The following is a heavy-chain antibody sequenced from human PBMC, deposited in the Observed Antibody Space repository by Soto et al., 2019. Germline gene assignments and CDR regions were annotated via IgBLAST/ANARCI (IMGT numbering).Heavy chain of an antibody. Sequence: KTSETLSLTCTVSGGSVSSGGYYWSWIRQPPGKGLEWIGYIYYSGSTNYNPSLKSRVTISVDTSKNQFSLKLSSVTAADTAVYYCARDKGHYYDSSGYYSEFSMDYWGQGTLVTVSS. J-gene: IGHJ4*02. CDR1: GGSVSSGGYY. CDR2: IYYSGST. D-gene: IGHD3-22*01. V-gene: IGHV4-61*08. CDR3: ARDKGHYYDSSGYYSEFSMDY.